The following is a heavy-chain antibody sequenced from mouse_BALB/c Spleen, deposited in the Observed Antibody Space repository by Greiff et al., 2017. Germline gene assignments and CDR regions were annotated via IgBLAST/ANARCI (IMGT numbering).Heavy chain of an antibody. CDR2: INPSSGYT. D-gene: IGHD1-2*01. V-gene: IGHV1-4*02. CDR1: GYTFTSYT. J-gene: IGHJ4*01. Sequence: QVQLKESAAELARPGASVKMSCKASGYTFTSYTMHWVKQRPGQGLEWIGYINPSSGYTEYNQKFKDKTTLTADKSSSTAYMQLSSLTSEDSAVYYCARCPTATSYAMDYWGQGTSVTVSS. CDR3: ARCPTATSYAMDY.